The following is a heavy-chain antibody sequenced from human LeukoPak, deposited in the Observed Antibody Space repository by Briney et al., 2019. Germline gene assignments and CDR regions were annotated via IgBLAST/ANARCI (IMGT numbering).Heavy chain of an antibody. J-gene: IGHJ6*02. Sequence: SETLSLTCAVYGGSFSGYYWSWIRQPPGKGLEWIGEINHSGSTNYNPSLKSRVTISVDTSKNQFSLKLSSVTAADTAVYYCASRLAYCGGDCPGGGMDVWGQGTTVTVSS. CDR1: GGSFSGYY. V-gene: IGHV4-34*01. CDR2: INHSGST. CDR3: ASRLAYCGGDCPGGGMDV. D-gene: IGHD2-21*02.